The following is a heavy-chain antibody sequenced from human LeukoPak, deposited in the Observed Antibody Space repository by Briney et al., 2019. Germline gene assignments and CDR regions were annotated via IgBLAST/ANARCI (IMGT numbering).Heavy chain of an antibody. CDR2: INSVGIST. CDR3: ARDIAAAVDY. Sequence: GGALRLSCTASGFTFSSYWMHWVRQVPGKGLVWVSRINSVGISTNYADSVKGRFTISRDSAKNTLYLQMNSLRAEDTAIYYCARDIAAAVDYWGQGTLVTVSS. V-gene: IGHV3-74*01. CDR1: GFTFSSYW. J-gene: IGHJ4*02. D-gene: IGHD6-13*01.